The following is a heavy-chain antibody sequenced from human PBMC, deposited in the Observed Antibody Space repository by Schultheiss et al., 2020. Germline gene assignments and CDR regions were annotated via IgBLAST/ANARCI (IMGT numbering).Heavy chain of an antibody. CDR2: IYYSGST. CDR1: GGSISSGGYY. Sequence: SETLSLTCTVSGGSISSGGYYWSWIRQHPGKGLEWIGYIYYSGSTYYNPSLKSRVTISVDTSKNQSSLKLSSVTAADTAVYYCARSGFKRFDPWGQGTLVTVSS. J-gene: IGHJ5*02. D-gene: IGHD3-10*01. CDR3: ARSGFKRFDP. V-gene: IGHV4-31*03.